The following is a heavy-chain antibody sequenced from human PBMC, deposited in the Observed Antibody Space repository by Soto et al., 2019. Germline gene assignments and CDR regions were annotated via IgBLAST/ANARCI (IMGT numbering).Heavy chain of an antibody. J-gene: IGHJ6*02. V-gene: IGHV1-69*13. CDR3: ARGRGDSYCGGDCYPYYYYYGMDV. CDR1: GDTFSNYA. CDR2: IIPIFGTA. D-gene: IGHD2-21*02. Sequence: GASVKVSCKASGDTFSNYAINWVRQAPGQGLEWMGGIIPIFGTANYARKFQGRVTMTADESTSTVYMDLSSLKSQDTAVYFCARGRGDSYCGGDCYPYYYYYGMDVWG.